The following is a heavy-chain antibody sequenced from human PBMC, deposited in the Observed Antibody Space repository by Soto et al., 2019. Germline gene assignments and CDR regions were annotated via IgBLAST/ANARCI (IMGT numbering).Heavy chain of an antibody. CDR3: ARDLASETTDTFGY. CDR2: IIPIFGTA. CDR1: GGTFSSYA. Sequence: QVQLVQSGAEVKKPGSSVKVSCKASGGTFSSYAISWVRQAPGQGLEWMGGIIPIFGTANYAQKFQGRVTNTAEESTSTAYMEQSSLRSEDTAVYYCARDLASETTDTFGYWGQGTLVTVSS. V-gene: IGHV1-69*01. J-gene: IGHJ4*02.